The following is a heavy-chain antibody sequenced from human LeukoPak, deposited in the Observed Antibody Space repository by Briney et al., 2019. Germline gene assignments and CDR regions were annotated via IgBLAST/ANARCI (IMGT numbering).Heavy chain of an antibody. D-gene: IGHD3-22*01. CDR2: INHSGST. V-gene: IGHV4-34*01. Sequence: SETLSLTCAVYGGSFSGYYWSWIRLPLGKGLEWIGEINHSGSTNYNPSLKSRVTISVDTSKNQFSLKLSSVTAADTAVYYCASCHPYYYDSSGPEDAFDIWGQGTMVTVSS. J-gene: IGHJ3*02. CDR3: ASCHPYYYDSSGPEDAFDI. CDR1: GGSFSGYY.